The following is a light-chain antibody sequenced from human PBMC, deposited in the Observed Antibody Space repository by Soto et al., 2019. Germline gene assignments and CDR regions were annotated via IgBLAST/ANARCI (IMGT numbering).Light chain of an antibody. J-gene: IGKJ5*01. V-gene: IGKV3-20*01. Sequence: EIVLTQSPGTLSLSPGERAPLSCRASQSVTSSSLAWYQQKPGQAPRLLIYAASSRATGISDRFSGSGSGTDFTLTISRLEPGDFAVYYCHQYDSSPTFGQGTRLEIK. CDR2: AAS. CDR1: QSVTSSS. CDR3: HQYDSSPT.